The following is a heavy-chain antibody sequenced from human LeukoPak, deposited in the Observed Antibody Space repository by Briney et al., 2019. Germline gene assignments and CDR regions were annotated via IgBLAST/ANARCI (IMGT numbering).Heavy chain of an antibody. CDR3: ARSAYGDYAGY. Sequence: SETQSLTCTVSGGPVSSGSYYWSWIRQPPGKGLEWIGYIYYSGSTNYNPSLKSRVTISVDTSKNQFSLKLSSVTAADTAVYYCARSAYGDYAGYWGQGTLVTVSS. V-gene: IGHV4-61*01. J-gene: IGHJ4*02. CDR1: GGPVSSGSYY. CDR2: IYYSGST. D-gene: IGHD4-17*01.